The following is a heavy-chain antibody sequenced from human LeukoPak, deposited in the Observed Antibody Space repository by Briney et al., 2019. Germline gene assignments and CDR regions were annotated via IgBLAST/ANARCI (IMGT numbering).Heavy chain of an antibody. CDR3: GGVARTAMASYYYYMDV. V-gene: IGHV4-59*12. J-gene: IGHJ6*03. CDR1: GGSISSYY. CDR2: IYYSGST. Sequence: SETLSLTCTVSGGSISSYYWSWIRQPPGKGLEWIGYIYYSGSTNYNPSLKSRVTISVDTSKNQFSLKLSSVTAADTAVYYCGGVARTAMASYYYYMDVWGKGTTVTVSS. D-gene: IGHD5-18*01.